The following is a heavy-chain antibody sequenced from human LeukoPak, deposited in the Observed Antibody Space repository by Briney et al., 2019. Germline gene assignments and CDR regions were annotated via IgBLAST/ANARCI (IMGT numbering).Heavy chain of an antibody. CDR2: INPSGGST. J-gene: IGHJ4*02. D-gene: IGHD3-16*01. V-gene: IGHV1-46*01. CDR3: AGGERGFDY. CDR1: GYTFTSYY. Sequence: ASVKVSCKASGYTFTSYYMHWVRQAPGQGLEWMGIINPSGGSTSYAQKFQGRVTMTRDTSTSTAYMELRSLRSDDTAVYYCAGGERGFDYWGQGTLVTVSS.